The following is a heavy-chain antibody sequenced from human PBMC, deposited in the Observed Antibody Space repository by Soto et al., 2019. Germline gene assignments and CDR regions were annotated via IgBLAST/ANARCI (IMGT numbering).Heavy chain of an antibody. V-gene: IGHV5-10-1*01. CDR1: GYSFTNYW. Sequence: GESLKISCQAAGYSFTNYWISWVRQMPGKGLEWVGRIDPDDSYNNYSPSFQGHVTISVDKSISTAFLQWSSLEATDSAIYYCARYSGSYWHYLDFWGQGTLVTVSS. J-gene: IGHJ4*02. CDR2: IDPDDSYN. D-gene: IGHD1-26*01. CDR3: ARYSGSYWHYLDF.